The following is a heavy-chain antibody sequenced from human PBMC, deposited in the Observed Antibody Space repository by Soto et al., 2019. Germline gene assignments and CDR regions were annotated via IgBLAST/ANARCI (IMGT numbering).Heavy chain of an antibody. J-gene: IGHJ1*01. CDR2: MNPNNGNT. CDR3: ARSPRNYYALGSYSYFRH. V-gene: IGHV1-8*01. D-gene: IGHD3-10*01. Sequence: ASVKGSCPASRYTFTSSVISLVRQATAQGLEWLGWMNPNNGNTGYAPKFQGRVTMTMNTSIGTAYMELSSLRSEDTAVYYCARSPRNYYALGSYSYFRHWGQGTLVTVSS. CDR1: RYTFTSSV.